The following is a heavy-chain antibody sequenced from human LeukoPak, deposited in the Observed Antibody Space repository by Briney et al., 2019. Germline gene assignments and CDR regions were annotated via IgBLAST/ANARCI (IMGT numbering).Heavy chain of an antibody. V-gene: IGHV3-21*01. D-gene: IGHD3-9*01. J-gene: IGHJ4*02. CDR1: GLTLSQSS. Sequence: GGSLRLSCVASGLTLSQSSLNWVRQAPGKGLEWVSFISGSSGRIYYADSLKGRFTISRDNAKESVYLQMNGLRAEDTAVYYCVRIANYDILTGSVWGQGTLVTVSS. CDR2: ISGSSGRI. CDR3: VRIANYDILTGSV.